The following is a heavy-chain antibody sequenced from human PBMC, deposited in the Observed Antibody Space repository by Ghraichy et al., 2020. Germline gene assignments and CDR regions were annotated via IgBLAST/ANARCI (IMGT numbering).Heavy chain of an antibody. V-gene: IGHV3-7*01. CDR1: GFSFSSSW. CDR2: IKEDGSQT. J-gene: IGHJ4*02. CDR3: ARHRNYNAFDY. Sequence: GESLRLSCAASGFSFSSSWMNWVRQAPGKGPEWVASIKEDGSQTYYEDSVKGRFTISRDNARNSLFLQMNSLRAEDTAVYYCARHRNYNAFDYWGQGTLVTVSS. D-gene: IGHD3-10*01.